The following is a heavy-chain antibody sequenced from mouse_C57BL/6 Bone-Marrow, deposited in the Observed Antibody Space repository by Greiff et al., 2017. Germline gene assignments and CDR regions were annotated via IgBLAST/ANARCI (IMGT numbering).Heavy chain of an antibody. Sequence: EVKLMESGGGLVQPGGSLKLSCAASGIAFSRYWMSWVRRAPGKGLEWIGEINPDSSTINYAPSLKDKFIISRDNAKNTLYLQMSKVRSEDTALYYCAKGDGYFSYWYFDVWGTETTVTVSS. J-gene: IGHJ1*03. CDR2: INPDSSTI. D-gene: IGHD2-3*01. CDR1: GIAFSRYW. V-gene: IGHV4-1*01. CDR3: AKGDGYFSYWYFDV.